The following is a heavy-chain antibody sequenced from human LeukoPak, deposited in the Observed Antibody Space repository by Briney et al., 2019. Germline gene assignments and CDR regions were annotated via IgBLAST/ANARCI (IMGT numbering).Heavy chain of an antibody. CDR1: GFTFSTYA. J-gene: IGHJ4*02. D-gene: IGHD2-2*01. Sequence: GGSLRLSCAASGFTFSTYAMHWVRQAPGKGLEYVSAISTNGDSTYYADSVKGRFTISRDNSKNTLFLQMGSLRADDMAVYYCARWGSTSCYGYWGQGTLVTVSS. CDR2: ISTNGDST. V-gene: IGHV3-64*02. CDR3: ARWGSTSCYGY.